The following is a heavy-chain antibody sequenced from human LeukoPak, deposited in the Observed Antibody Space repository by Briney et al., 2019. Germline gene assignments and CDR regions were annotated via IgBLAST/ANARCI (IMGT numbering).Heavy chain of an antibody. V-gene: IGHV4-34*01. CDR2: INHSGTT. CDR1: GGSFSGYY. Sequence: SETLSLTCAVYGGSFSGYYWSWIRQPPGKGLEWIGKINHSGTTNYNPSLKSRVTMSVDTSKHQFSLHLTSVTAADTAMYYCARHPRNYYHTTTAYYLDGAFDLWGQGTMVTVSS. J-gene: IGHJ3*01. D-gene: IGHD3-22*01. CDR3: ARHPRNYYHTTTAYYLDGAFDL.